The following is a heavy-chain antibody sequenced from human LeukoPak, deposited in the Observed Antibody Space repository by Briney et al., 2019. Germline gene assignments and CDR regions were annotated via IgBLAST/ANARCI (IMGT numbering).Heavy chain of an antibody. V-gene: IGHV3-49*04. Sequence: GGSLRLSCSGNDFTFRDYGLGWVRQAPGKGLEWITFFKSENYGGTREYASSVKGRFIVSRDDSKSGAYLQMDSLKAEDTAVYFCVRGRRFYASSGRHQYYFDYWGQGSLVTVSS. CDR1: DFTFRDYG. D-gene: IGHD3-10*01. J-gene: IGHJ4*02. CDR3: VRGRRFYASSGRHQYYFDY. CDR2: FKSENYGGTR.